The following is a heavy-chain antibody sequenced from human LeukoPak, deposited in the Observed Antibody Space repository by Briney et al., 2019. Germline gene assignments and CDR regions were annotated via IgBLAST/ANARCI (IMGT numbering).Heavy chain of an antibody. CDR1: GFIFSGSS. V-gene: IGHV3-48*02. CDR3: AREDEGFDY. CDR2: ISSSSTTI. J-gene: IGHJ4*02. Sequence: QPGGSLRLSCAASGFIFSGSSMNWVRQAPGKGLEWVSYISSSSTTIYYAGSVKGRFTISRDNAKNSLYLQMNSLRDEDTAVYYCAREDEGFDYWGQGTLVTVSS.